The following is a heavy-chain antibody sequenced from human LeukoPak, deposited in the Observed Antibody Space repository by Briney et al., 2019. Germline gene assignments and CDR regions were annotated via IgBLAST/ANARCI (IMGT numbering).Heavy chain of an antibody. Sequence: GGSLRLSCAASGFSVSTNYMNWVRQAPGEGLEWVSILYSGSSTYYTDSVKGRFTISRDNSRNTLYLHMTNLRAEDTAVYYCARAGDHYHWYLDLWGRGSLLTVSS. D-gene: IGHD1-14*01. CDR2: LYSGSST. CDR1: GFSVSTNY. CDR3: ARAGDHYHWYLDL. J-gene: IGHJ2*01. V-gene: IGHV3-53*01.